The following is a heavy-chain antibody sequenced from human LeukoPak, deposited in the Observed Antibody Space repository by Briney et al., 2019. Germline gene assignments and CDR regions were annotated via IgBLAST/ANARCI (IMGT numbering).Heavy chain of an antibody. CDR1: GFTFSSYW. Sequence: PGGSLRLSCAASGFTFSSYWMHWVRQAPGKGLVWVSRINSDGSSTSYADSVKGRFTISRDNAKNTLYLQMNSLRAEDTAVYYCARDLYGDYVVNWFDPWGQGTLVTVSS. J-gene: IGHJ5*02. V-gene: IGHV3-74*01. CDR3: ARDLYGDYVVNWFDP. CDR2: INSDGSST. D-gene: IGHD4-17*01.